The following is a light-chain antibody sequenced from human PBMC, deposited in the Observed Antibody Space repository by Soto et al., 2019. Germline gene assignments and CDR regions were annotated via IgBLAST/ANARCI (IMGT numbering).Light chain of an antibody. CDR2: DAS. V-gene: IGKV3-11*01. J-gene: IGKJ1*01. CDR3: QQRRNWPPWT. Sequence: EIVLTQSPATLSLSPGERATLSCRASQSVSSYLAWYQQKPGQAPRLLIYDASNRATGIPARFSGSGSGTDFTLPISSLEPADFAVYYCQQRRNWPPWTFGQGTKVEIK. CDR1: QSVSSY.